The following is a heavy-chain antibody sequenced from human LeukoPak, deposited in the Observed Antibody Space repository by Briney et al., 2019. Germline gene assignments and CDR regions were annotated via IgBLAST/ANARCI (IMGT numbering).Heavy chain of an antibody. D-gene: IGHD4-17*01. CDR3: AREATVTHFDY. V-gene: IGHV1-3*03. Sequence: ASVKVSCKASGYTFTSYTMHWVRQAPGQGLEWMGWINAGNGNTKYSQEFQGRVTIARDTSASTAYMELSSLRSEDTAVYYCAREATVTHFDYWGQGTLVTVSS. J-gene: IGHJ4*02. CDR1: GYTFTSYT. CDR2: INAGNGNT.